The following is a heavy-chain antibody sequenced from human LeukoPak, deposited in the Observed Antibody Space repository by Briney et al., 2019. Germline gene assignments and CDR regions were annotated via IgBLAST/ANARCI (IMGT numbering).Heavy chain of an antibody. Sequence: GGSLRLSCAASGFTFSNYLLHWVRQAPGKGREWVSVISYDGNRYYADSVNGRFTISRDNSKNTLYLQMNNVRPEDTAVYYCARVRSDWMRLIEYWGQGTLVLVSS. CDR1: GFTFSNYL. D-gene: IGHD3/OR15-3a*01. CDR2: ISYDGNR. V-gene: IGHV3-30*03. CDR3: ARVRSDWMRLIEY. J-gene: IGHJ4*02.